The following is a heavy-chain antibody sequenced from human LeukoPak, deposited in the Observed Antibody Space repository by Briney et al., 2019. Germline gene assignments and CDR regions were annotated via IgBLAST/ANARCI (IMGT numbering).Heavy chain of an antibody. CDR3: ARVDTAMVAFDY. Sequence: PRASLNVSCKASGYTFTSYGIRWVRQAPGQGLEWMGWISAYNGNTNYAQKLQGRVTMTTDTSTSTAYMELRSLRSDDTAVYYCARVDTAMVAFDYWGQGTLVTVSS. J-gene: IGHJ4*02. V-gene: IGHV1-18*01. CDR1: GYTFTSYG. D-gene: IGHD5-18*01. CDR2: ISAYNGNT.